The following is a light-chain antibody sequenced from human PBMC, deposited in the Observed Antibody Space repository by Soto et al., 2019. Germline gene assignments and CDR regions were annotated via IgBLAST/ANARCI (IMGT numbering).Light chain of an antibody. J-gene: IGKJ5*01. CDR3: QQYGRSPLGT. CDR1: QSVSSSY. CDR2: GAS. V-gene: IGKV3-20*01. Sequence: EIVLTQSPGTLSLSPGERATLSCRASQSVSSSYLTWYQQKPGQAPRLLIYGASSRVTAIPDRFSGSGSGTYFTITISRLEPDDFAVYYCQQYGRSPLGTFGQRKQLEI.